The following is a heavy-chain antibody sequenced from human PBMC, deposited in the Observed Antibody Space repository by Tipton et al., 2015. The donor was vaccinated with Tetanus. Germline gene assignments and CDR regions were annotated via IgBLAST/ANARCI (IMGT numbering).Heavy chain of an antibody. Sequence: TLSLTCTVSGGSISSYYWSWIRQPPGKGLEWIGYIYYSGSTNYNPSLKSRVTISVDTSKNQFSLKLSSVTAADTAVYFCARVSRRNFYFDYWGPGAQVTVSS. CDR3: ARVSRRNFYFDY. J-gene: IGHJ4*02. CDR1: GGSISSYY. CDR2: IYYSGST. V-gene: IGHV4-59*01. D-gene: IGHD2/OR15-2a*01.